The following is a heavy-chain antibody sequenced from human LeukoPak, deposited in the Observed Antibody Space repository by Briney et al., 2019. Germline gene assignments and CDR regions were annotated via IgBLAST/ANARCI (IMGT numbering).Heavy chain of an antibody. CDR1: GFTFSTYW. CDR2: MKQDGSQR. V-gene: IGHV3-7*05. D-gene: IGHD6-13*01. Sequence: GGSLRLSCAASGFTFSTYWMTWVRQAPGKGLEGVANMKQDGSQRYYVDSVKGRFTISRDNAKNSLYLQMNSLSAEDTAIYYCARSKPATDIDAFDLWGPGTMVTVSS. J-gene: IGHJ3*01. CDR3: ARSKPATDIDAFDL.